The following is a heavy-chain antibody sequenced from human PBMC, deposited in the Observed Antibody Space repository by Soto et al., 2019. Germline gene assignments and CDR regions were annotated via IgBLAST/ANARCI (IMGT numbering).Heavy chain of an antibody. V-gene: IGHV3-15*06. Sequence: EVQLVESGGGLVKPGGSLRLSCAASGFSFSTAWMSWVRQAPGKGLEWVGRIKTATEGGTTNFAAPVKGRFTISRDDSKNMLYLQMNSLKTDETAVYYCPTWGGYWGQGTLVTVSS. CDR1: GFSFSTAW. J-gene: IGHJ4*02. CDR2: IKTATEGGTT. CDR3: PTWGGY. D-gene: IGHD3-16*01.